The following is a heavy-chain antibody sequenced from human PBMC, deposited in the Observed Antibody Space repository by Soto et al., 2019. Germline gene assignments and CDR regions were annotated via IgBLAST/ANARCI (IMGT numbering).Heavy chain of an antibody. CDR3: ATTSSPFPGQELVQFDS. D-gene: IGHD2-8*02. CDR1: GYSLATDW. Sequence: SLNTSCNGAGYSLATDWIGWVRQMPGKGVERLRIIYLGDTETGYSPNFQTNDTNSPQNTISTAYLQWSSLAASDPAMYFCATTSSPFPGQELVQFDSWGQGTLVTVSS. J-gene: IGHJ4*02. V-gene: IGHV5-51*01. CDR2: IYLGDTET.